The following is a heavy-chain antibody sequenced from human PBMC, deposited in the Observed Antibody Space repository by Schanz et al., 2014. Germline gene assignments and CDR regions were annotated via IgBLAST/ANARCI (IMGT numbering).Heavy chain of an antibody. CDR2: ISYDGSIT. D-gene: IGHD3-10*01. V-gene: IGHV3-30*04. J-gene: IGHJ3*01. CDR3: ARDGGFDSINAXDF. CDR1: GFTFSNSP. Sequence: QVQLVESGGGVVQPGRSLRLSCAASGFTFSNSPLHWVRQAPGKGLDWVAVISYDGSITYYADSVKDRFTISRDNSKNIMFLQMNSLKTEDTAVYYCARDGGFDSINAXDFWGQGTMVTVSS.